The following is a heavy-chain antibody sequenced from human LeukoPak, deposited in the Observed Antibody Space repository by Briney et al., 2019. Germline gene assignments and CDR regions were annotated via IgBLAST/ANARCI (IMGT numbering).Heavy chain of an antibody. Sequence: GASVKVSCKASGYTFTSYDINWVRQATGQGLEWMGWMNPNSGNTGYAQKFQGRVTITRNTSISTAYMELSSLRSEDTAVYYCARGVRRRALGGYYYYYMDVWGKGTTVTVSS. D-gene: IGHD3-16*01. J-gene: IGHJ6*03. V-gene: IGHV1-8*03. CDR1: GYTFTSYD. CDR2: MNPNSGNT. CDR3: ARGVRRRALGGYYYYYMDV.